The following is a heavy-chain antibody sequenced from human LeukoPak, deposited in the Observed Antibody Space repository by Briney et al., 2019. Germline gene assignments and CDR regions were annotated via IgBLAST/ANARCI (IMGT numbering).Heavy chain of an antibody. D-gene: IGHD6-19*01. CDR2: INHSGST. CDR3: ARRRLAVAQYFQH. V-gene: IGHV4-34*01. Sequence: SESLSLTCAVYGGSFSGYYWSWIRQPPGKGLEWIGEINHSGSTNYNPPLKSRVTISVDTSKNQFSLKLSSVTAADTAVYYCARRRLAVAQYFQHWGQGTLVTVSS. CDR1: GGSFSGYY. J-gene: IGHJ1*01.